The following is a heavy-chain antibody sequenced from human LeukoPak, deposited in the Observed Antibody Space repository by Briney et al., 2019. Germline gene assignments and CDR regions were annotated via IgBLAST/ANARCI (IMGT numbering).Heavy chain of an antibody. J-gene: IGHJ4*02. CDR2: IYYSGST. D-gene: IGHD3-10*01. Sequence: PSETLSLTCTVSGGSISSSSYYWGWIRQPPGKGLEWIGSIYYSGSTYYNPSLKSRVTISVDTSKNQFSLRLSSVTAADTALYYCARGDVVRGVIFFDCWGQGTLVTVSS. CDR3: ARGDVVRGVIFFDC. V-gene: IGHV4-39*07. CDR1: GGSISSSSYY.